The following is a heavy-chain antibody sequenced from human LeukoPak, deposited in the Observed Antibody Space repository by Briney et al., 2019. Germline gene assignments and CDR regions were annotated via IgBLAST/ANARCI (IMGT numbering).Heavy chain of an antibody. V-gene: IGHV3-23*01. Sequence: GGSLRLSCAASGFTFSSYAMSWVRQAPGKVLEWVSAISGSGGTTFYADSVKGRFTISRDNSKNTLYLQMNSLRADDTAVYYCAREVRGDYFDFWGQGTLVTVSS. D-gene: IGHD3-16*01. CDR1: GFTFSSYA. CDR2: ISGSGGTT. CDR3: AREVRGDYFDF. J-gene: IGHJ4*02.